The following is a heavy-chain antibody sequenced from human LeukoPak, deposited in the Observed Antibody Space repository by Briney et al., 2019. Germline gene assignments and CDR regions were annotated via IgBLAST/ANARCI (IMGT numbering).Heavy chain of an antibody. CDR3: AREDFGLDV. CDR2: ISRSSETI. V-gene: IGHV3-48*01. J-gene: IGHJ6*02. Sequence: GGSLRLSCAASGFTFSSYAMNWVRQAPGKGLEWLSYISRSSETILYANSVQGRVTISRDNAKNSLYLQMNSLRAEDTSVYYCAREDFGLDVWGQGTTVTVSS. CDR1: GFTFSSYA.